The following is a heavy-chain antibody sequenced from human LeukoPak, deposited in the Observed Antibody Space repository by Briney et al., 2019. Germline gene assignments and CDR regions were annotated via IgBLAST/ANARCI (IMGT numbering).Heavy chain of an antibody. CDR3: AKDGRVAAAAYYFDY. Sequence: GGSLRLSCAASGFTFSSHGMHWVRQAPGKGLEWVAVIANDGRDRKYADSVKGRFTISRDNSKNTLYLQMNSLRPEDTAVYYCAKDGRVAAAAYYFDYWGQGTLATVSS. CDR1: GFTFSSHG. D-gene: IGHD6-13*01. J-gene: IGHJ4*02. V-gene: IGHV3-30*18. CDR2: IANDGRDR.